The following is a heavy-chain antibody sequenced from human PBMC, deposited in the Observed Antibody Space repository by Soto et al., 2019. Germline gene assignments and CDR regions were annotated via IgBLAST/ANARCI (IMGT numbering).Heavy chain of an antibody. V-gene: IGHV4-39*01. CDR1: GGSISSSSYY. CDR3: ARHIHRITISRG. Sequence: QLQLQESGPGLVKPSETLSLTCTVSGGSISSSSYYWGWIRQPPGKGQEWIGSIYYSGSTYYNPSLKSRVTTSVDTTRNQFSLKLSAVTAADTAVYSCARHIHRITISRGWGQGTLVTVSS. CDR2: IYYSGST. D-gene: IGHD3-3*01. J-gene: IGHJ4*02.